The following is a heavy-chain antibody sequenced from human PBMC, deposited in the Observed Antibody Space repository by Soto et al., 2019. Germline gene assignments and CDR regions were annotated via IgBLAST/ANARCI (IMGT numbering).Heavy chain of an antibody. J-gene: IGHJ6*02. CDR1: GFSLSNARMG. D-gene: IGHD6-13*01. CDR3: ARTIRSSWFVDGMDV. Sequence: QVTLKESGPVLVKPTETLTLTCTVSGFSLSNARMGVTWIRQPPGKALEWLAHIFSNDVKSYSTSLKSRLTISKDTSKSQVVLTMTNMDPVDTATYYCARTIRSSWFVDGMDVWGQGTAVTVSS. CDR2: IFSNDVK. V-gene: IGHV2-26*01.